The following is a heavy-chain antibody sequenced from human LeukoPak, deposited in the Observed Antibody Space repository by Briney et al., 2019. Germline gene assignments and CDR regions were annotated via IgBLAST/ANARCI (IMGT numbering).Heavy chain of an antibody. Sequence: ASVKVSCKASGYTFTSYDINWVRQATGQGLEWMGWMNPNSGNTGYAQKFQGRVTITRNTSISTAYMELSSLRSEDTAVYYCAIGCSGGSCYSGWGQGTLVTVSS. V-gene: IGHV1-8*03. CDR3: AIGCSGGSCYSG. J-gene: IGHJ1*01. CDR1: GYTFTSYD. D-gene: IGHD2-15*01. CDR2: MNPNSGNT.